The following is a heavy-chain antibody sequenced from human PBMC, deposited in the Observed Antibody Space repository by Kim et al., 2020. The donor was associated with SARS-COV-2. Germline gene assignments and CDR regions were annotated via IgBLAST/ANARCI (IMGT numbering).Heavy chain of an antibody. CDR3: ARQAAMVGWYFDL. V-gene: IGHV4-59*08. D-gene: IGHD5-18*01. J-gene: IGHJ2*01. Sequence: NPPLETRVTISVDTSKSHFSLRLNSVTAADTAVYYCARQAAMVGWYFDLWGRGTLVTVSS.